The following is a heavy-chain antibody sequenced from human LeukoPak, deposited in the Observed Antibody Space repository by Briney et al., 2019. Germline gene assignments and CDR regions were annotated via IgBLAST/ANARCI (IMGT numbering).Heavy chain of an antibody. D-gene: IGHD5-18*01. CDR2: INHSGST. V-gene: IGHV4-34*01. J-gene: IGHJ3*02. CDR1: GGSFSGYY. Sequence: PSETLSLTCAVYGGSFSGYYWSWIRQPPGKGLEWIGEINHSGSTNYSPSLKSRVTISVDTSKNQFSLKLSSVTAADTAVYYCAVVDTAMVTDAFDIWGQGTMVTVSS. CDR3: AVVDTAMVTDAFDI.